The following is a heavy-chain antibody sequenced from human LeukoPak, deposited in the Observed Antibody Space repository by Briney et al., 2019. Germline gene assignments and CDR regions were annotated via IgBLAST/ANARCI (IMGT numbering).Heavy chain of an antibody. J-gene: IGHJ5*02. D-gene: IGHD4-17*01. V-gene: IGHV3-15*01. CDR2: ITSKSYEGTT. CDR1: GFTFSTAF. Sequence: NHGGSLRLSCTASGFTFSTAFMNWVRQAPGKGLEWVARITSKSYEGTTDYAAPVKGRFTISRDDSKNTLYLQMNSLEIEDTAVYYCSTAFYGAPLAWGQGTLVTVSS. CDR3: STAFYGAPLA.